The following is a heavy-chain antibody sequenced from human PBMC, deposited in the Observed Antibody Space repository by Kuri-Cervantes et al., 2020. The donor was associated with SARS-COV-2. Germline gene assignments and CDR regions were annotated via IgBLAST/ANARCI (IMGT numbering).Heavy chain of an antibody. CDR3: AGVGYCSSTSCYAFDY. J-gene: IGHJ4*02. V-gene: IGHV1-69*05. Sequence: SVKVSCKASGGTFSSYAISWVRQAPGQGLEWMGGIIPIFGTANYAQKFQGRVTITTDESTSTAYMELSSLRSDDTAVYYCAGVGYCSSTSCYAFDYWGQGTLVTVSS. D-gene: IGHD2-2*01. CDR2: IIPIFGTA. CDR1: GGTFSSYA.